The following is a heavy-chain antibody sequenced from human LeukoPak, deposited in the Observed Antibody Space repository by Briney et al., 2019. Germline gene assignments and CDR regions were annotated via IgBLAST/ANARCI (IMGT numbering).Heavy chain of an antibody. CDR2: INPNSGGT. D-gene: IGHD5-18*01. J-gene: IGHJ6*03. CDR1: GYTFTGYY. CDR3: ARGYSYGLNYYYYMDV. Sequence: ASVKVSCKASGYTFTGYYMHWVRQAPGQGLEWMGWINPNSGGTNYAQKFQGRVTMTRDTSISTAYMELSRLRSDDTAVYYCARGYSYGLNYYYYMDVWGKGTTVTVSS. V-gene: IGHV1-2*02.